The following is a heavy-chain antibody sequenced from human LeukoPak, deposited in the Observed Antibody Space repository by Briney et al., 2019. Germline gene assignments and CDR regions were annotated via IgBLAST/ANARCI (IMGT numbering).Heavy chain of an antibody. V-gene: IGHV3-30-3*01. D-gene: IGHD5-24*01. CDR1: GFTFSSYA. CDR3: ARDWGVSEMATDGVGY. J-gene: IGHJ4*02. CDR2: ISYDGSNK. Sequence: GGSLRLSCAASGFTFSSYAMHWVRQAPGKGLEWVAVISYDGSNKYYADSVKGRFTISRDNTKNSLYLQMNSLRAEDTAVYYCARDWGVSEMATDGVGYWGQGTLVTVSS.